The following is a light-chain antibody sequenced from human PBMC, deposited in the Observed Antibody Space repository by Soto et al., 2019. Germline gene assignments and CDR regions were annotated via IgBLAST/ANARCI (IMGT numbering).Light chain of an antibody. CDR3: SSYTASSTLL. V-gene: IGLV2-14*03. CDR1: SIDVGGYNY. CDR2: EVS. Sequence: QSALPQTASVSGSPGQSITISCTGTSIDVGGYNYVSWSQQHPGKAPKLLISEVSNRPSGVSNRFSGSKSGNTASLTISGLQADDEADYYCSSYTASSTLLFGTGTKV. J-gene: IGLJ1*01.